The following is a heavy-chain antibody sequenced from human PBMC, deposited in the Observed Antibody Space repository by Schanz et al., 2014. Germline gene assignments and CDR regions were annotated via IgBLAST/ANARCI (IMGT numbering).Heavy chain of an antibody. D-gene: IGHD1-20*01. V-gene: IGHV4-39*01. Sequence: QLQLQESGPGLVRPSETLSLTCTVYGGSFSSGPFYWGWIRQPPGKGLEWLGRAYYRGSTYYSPALKSRVPRPGDGARGQFPGGLTSRTAADTAVYYCARLGITGTTVFYWGQGTLVTVSS. J-gene: IGHJ4*02. CDR3: ARLGITGTTVFY. CDR1: GGSFSSGPFY. CDR2: AYYRGST.